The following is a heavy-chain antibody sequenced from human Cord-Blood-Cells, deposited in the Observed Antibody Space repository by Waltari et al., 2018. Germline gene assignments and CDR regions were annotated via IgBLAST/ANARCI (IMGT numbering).Heavy chain of an antibody. J-gene: IGHJ4*02. CDR3: ANLEGYSGYDFDY. V-gene: IGHV3-23*01. CDR1: GFTFSSYA. D-gene: IGHD5-12*01. CDR2: ISGSGGST. Sequence: EVQLLESGGGLVQPGGSLRLSCAASGFTFSSYAMSWVRQAPGKGLEWVSAISGSGGSTYYADSVNGRFTISRDKSKNTLYLQMNSLRAEDTAVYYCANLEGYSGYDFDYWGQGTLVTVSS.